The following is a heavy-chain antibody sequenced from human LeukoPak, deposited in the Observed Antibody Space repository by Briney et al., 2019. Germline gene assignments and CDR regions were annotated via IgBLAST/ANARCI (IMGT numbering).Heavy chain of an antibody. Sequence: PGGSLRLSCAASGFTFSTFAMHWVRQAPGKGLEWVAVISYDGNNKYFADSVKGRFTISRDNSKNTLYLQMNSLRAEDTAVYYCARDSHYYDTSPYYYPEYYWGQGTLVTVSS. CDR3: ARDSHYYDTSPYYYPEYY. J-gene: IGHJ4*02. CDR1: GFTFSTFA. D-gene: IGHD3-22*01. V-gene: IGHV3-30*04. CDR2: ISYDGNNK.